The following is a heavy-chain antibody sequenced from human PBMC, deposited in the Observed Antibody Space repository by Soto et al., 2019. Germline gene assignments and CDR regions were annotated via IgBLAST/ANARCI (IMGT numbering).Heavy chain of an antibody. Sequence: PSETLSLTCAVSGGSISSGGYSWCWIRQPPGKGLEWIGYIYHSGSTYYNPSLESRISMAVDTSKNQFSLKLRSVTAADTAVYFCVRGQPHRITIFEVVIRSYDYGMDVWGQGTTVTVSS. V-gene: IGHV4-30-2*01. J-gene: IGHJ6*02. D-gene: IGHD3-3*02. CDR1: GGSISSGGYS. CDR2: IYHSGST. CDR3: VRGQPHRITIFEVVIRSYDYGMDV.